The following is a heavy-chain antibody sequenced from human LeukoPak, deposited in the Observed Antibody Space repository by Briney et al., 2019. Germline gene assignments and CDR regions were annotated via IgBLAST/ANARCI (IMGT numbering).Heavy chain of an antibody. Sequence: GGSLRLSCAASGFTFSTYAMHWVRQAPGKGLEWVAAISGSGGSTYYADSVKGRFTISRDNSKNTLYLQMNSLRAEDTAVYYCAKTPDFGVVIFWGQGTLVTVSS. CDR3: AKTPDFGVVIF. D-gene: IGHD3-3*01. CDR1: GFTFSTYA. J-gene: IGHJ4*02. CDR2: ISGSGGST. V-gene: IGHV3-23*01.